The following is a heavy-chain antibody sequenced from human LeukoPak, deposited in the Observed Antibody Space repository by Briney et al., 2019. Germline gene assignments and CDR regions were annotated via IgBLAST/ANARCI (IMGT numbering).Heavy chain of an antibody. V-gene: IGHV3-66*01. Sequence: GGSLRLSCAASGFSFSDYSMNWVRQAPGKGLEWVSVIYSGGSTYYADSVKGRFTISRDNSKNTLYLQMNSLRAEDTAVYYCARSRYSTTWSSSWEFDYWGQGTLVTVSS. D-gene: IGHD6-13*01. J-gene: IGHJ4*02. CDR1: GFSFSDYS. CDR3: ARSRYSTTWSSSWEFDY. CDR2: IYSGGST.